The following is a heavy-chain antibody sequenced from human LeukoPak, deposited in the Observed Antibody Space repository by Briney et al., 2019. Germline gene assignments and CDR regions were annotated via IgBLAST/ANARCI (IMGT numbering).Heavy chain of an antibody. Sequence: SETLSLTCTVSGASINNNNYYWGWIRQPPGKGLEYIGGIYYSGSTSYNPSLKSRVTMSVDTSKNQFSLRLTSVTAADTAVYYCAREVIQPPAPFDPWGQGTLVTVSS. CDR1: GASINNNNYY. D-gene: IGHD1-1*01. J-gene: IGHJ5*02. V-gene: IGHV4-39*02. CDR2: IYYSGST. CDR3: AREVIQPPAPFDP.